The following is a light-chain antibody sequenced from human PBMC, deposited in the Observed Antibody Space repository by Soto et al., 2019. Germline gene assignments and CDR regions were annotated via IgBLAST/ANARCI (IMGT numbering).Light chain of an antibody. Sequence: EIVLTQSPATLSVSPGERVTLSCRASQSVTSNLAWYQQKPGQAPRLLIYGASSRATGIPARFSGSGSGTEFTLTISSLQSEDFVVYYCQHYNNWPFTFGGGTKVDIK. CDR2: GAS. J-gene: IGKJ4*01. CDR1: QSVTSN. V-gene: IGKV3-15*01. CDR3: QHYNNWPFT.